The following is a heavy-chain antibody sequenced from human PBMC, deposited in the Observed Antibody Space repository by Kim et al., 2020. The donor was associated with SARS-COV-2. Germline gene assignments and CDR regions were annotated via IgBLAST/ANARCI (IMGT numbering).Heavy chain of an antibody. CDR3: ATRVGTVVDTSQCNFDS. CDR1: GFTFSSFG. D-gene: IGHD2-2*01. J-gene: IGHJ4*02. V-gene: IGHV3-23*01. Sequence: GGSLRLSCAASGFTFSSFGMSWVRQAPGKGLEWVSAISNSADATNYADSVKGRFTISRDSSKNTLFLQMNSLRADDTADYYCATRVGTVVDTSQCNFDSWGKGNLVTVSS. CDR2: ISNSADAT.